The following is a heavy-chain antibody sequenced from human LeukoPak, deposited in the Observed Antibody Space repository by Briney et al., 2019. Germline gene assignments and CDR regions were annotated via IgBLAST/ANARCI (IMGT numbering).Heavy chain of an antibody. Sequence: GGSLRLSCAASGFTFSSYGMHWVRQAPGKGLEWVAVISYDGSNKYYADSVKGRFTISRDNSKNTLYLQMNSLRAEDTAVYYCAKLDDFNYYDSSGHYFDYWGQGTLVTVSS. CDR1: GFTFSSYG. CDR2: ISYDGSNK. J-gene: IGHJ4*02. V-gene: IGHV3-30*18. D-gene: IGHD3-22*01. CDR3: AKLDDFNYYDSSGHYFDY.